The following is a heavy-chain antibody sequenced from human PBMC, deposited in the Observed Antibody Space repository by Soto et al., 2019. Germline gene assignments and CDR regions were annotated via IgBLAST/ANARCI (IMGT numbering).Heavy chain of an antibody. J-gene: IGHJ4*02. V-gene: IGHV1-2*04. CDR3: ARGLWESDGEGRYYDYVWGSYRYTKPYYFDY. D-gene: IGHD3-16*02. CDR2: INPNSGGT. CDR1: GYTFTGYY. Sequence: EASVKVSCKASGYTFTGYYMHWVRQAPGQGLEWMGWINPNSGGTNYAQKFQGWVTMTRDTSISTAYMELSRLRSDDTAVYYCARGLWESDGEGRYYDYVWGSYRYTKPYYFDYWGQGTLVTVSS.